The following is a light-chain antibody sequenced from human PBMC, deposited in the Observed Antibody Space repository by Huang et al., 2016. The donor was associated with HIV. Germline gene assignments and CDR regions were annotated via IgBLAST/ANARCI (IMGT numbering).Light chain of an antibody. CDR1: QNINNF. CDR2: DAS. Sequence: EIVLTQSPATVSLFLGDRVTLSYRATQNINNFLAWYKQKPGRAPPLLMYDASIRPSGIPARFTGSGSGTDFTLTISSLETEDVAIYYCQQRYDRVTFGGGT. J-gene: IGKJ4*01. CDR3: QQRYDRVT. V-gene: IGKV3-11*01.